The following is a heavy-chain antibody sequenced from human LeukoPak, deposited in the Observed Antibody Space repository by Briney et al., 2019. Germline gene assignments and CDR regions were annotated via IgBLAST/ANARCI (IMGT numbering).Heavy chain of an antibody. CDR1: GFNFNSYT. CDR3: ARHRYFDY. J-gene: IGHJ4*02. CDR2: ITSSGNSQ. Sequence: GGSLRLSCAASGFNFNSYTMNWVRQPPGEGLEWVSSITSSGNSQDYIDSVKGRFAISRDNTKNSLFLQMNNLRAEDTAIYFCARHRYFDYWGQGALVTVSS. V-gene: IGHV3-21*01.